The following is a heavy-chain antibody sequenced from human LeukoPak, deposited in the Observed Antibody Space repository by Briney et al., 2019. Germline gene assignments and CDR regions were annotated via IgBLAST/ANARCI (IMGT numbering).Heavy chain of an antibody. D-gene: IGHD5-18*01. CDR2: IYTSGST. J-gene: IGHJ4*02. Sequence: SETLSLTCTVSGGSISSGSYYWSWIWQPAGKGLEWIGRIYTSGSTNYNPSLKSRVTISVDTSKNQFSLKLSSVTAADTAVYYCARLRGYSYGYVDYWGQGTLVTVSS. V-gene: IGHV4-61*02. CDR3: ARLRGYSYGYVDY. CDR1: GGSISSGSYY.